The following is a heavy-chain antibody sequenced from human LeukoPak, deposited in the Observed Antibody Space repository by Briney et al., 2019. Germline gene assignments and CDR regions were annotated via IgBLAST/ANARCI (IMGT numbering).Heavy chain of an antibody. Sequence: ASVKVSCKVSGYTLTELSMHWVRQAPGKGLEWMGGFDPEDGETIYAQKFQGRVTMTEDTYTDTVYMELSSLRSEDTAVYYCATRGSFGSSGYYYKGDYWGQGTLVTVSS. CDR1: GYTLTELS. V-gene: IGHV1-24*01. CDR2: FDPEDGET. D-gene: IGHD3-22*01. J-gene: IGHJ4*02. CDR3: ATRGSFGSSGYYYKGDY.